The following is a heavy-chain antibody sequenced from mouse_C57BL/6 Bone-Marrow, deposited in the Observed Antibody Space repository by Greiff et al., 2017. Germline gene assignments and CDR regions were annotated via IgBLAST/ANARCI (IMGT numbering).Heavy chain of an antibody. Sequence: QVQLLQSGAALARPGTSVKMSCKASGYTFTNYWIGWAKQRPGHGLEWIGDIYPGGGYTNYNEKFKGKATLTAVKSSSTAYMQFSSLTSEDSAIYYCGRLEAAWMAYWGQGTPVTVSA. CDR3: GRLEAAWMAY. J-gene: IGHJ3*01. CDR1: GYTFTNYW. V-gene: IGHV1-63*01. D-gene: IGHD3-2*02. CDR2: IYPGGGYT.